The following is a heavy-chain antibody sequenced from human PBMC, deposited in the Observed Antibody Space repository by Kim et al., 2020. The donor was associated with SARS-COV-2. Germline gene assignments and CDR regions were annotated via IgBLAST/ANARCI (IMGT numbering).Heavy chain of an antibody. V-gene: IGHV4-34*01. CDR2: INHSGST. Sequence: SETLSLTCAVYGGSFSGYYWSWIRQPPGKGLEWIGEINHSGSTNYNPSLKSRVTISVDTSKNQFSLKLSSVTAADTAVYYCARALPAAILYNWFDPWGQGTLVTVSS. CDR3: ARALPAAILYNWFDP. D-gene: IGHD2-2*02. CDR1: GGSFSGYY. J-gene: IGHJ5*02.